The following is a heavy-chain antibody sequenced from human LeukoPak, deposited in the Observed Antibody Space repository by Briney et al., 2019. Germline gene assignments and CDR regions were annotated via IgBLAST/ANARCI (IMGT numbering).Heavy chain of an antibody. CDR1: GFTFSSYE. CDR3: ARVLGYYDSSTYYSPWAFDI. J-gene: IGHJ3*02. V-gene: IGHV3-48*03. Sequence: GGSLRLSCAASGFTFSSYEMNWVRQAPGKGLEWVSYISSGGSSIYYADSVKGRFTISRDNAKNSLYLQMNSLRAEDTAVYYCARVLGYYDSSTYYSPWAFDIWGQGTMVTVSS. CDR2: ISSGGSSI. D-gene: IGHD3-22*01.